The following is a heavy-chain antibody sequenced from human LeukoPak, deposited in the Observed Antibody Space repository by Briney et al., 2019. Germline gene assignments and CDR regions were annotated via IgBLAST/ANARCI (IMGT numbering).Heavy chain of an antibody. J-gene: IGHJ4*02. CDR3: AREAWGSYLRYFDY. CDR2: ISSSGSTI. D-gene: IGHD1-26*01. V-gene: IGHV3-48*03. CDR1: GFTFSSYE. Sequence: GGSLRLSCAASGFTFSSYEMYWVRQAPGKGLEWVSYISSSGSTIYYADSVKGRFTISRDNAKNSLYLQMNSLRAEDTAVYYCAREAWGSYLRYFDYWGQGTLVTVSS.